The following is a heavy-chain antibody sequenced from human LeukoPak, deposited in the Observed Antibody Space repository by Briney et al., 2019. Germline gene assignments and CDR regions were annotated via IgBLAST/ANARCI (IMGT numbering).Heavy chain of an antibody. D-gene: IGHD6-13*01. CDR2: INTYGSET. CDR3: ARDTSPRIAAIYYDAFDI. Sequence: GGSLRLSCTASGFTFNSYWMHWVRQPPGKGLVWVSRINTYGSETAYADSVKGRFTISRDNAENSLYLEMSSLRGEDTALYYCARDTSPRIAAIYYDAFDIWGQGTMVTVSS. V-gene: IGHV3-74*03. CDR1: GFTFNSYW. J-gene: IGHJ3*02.